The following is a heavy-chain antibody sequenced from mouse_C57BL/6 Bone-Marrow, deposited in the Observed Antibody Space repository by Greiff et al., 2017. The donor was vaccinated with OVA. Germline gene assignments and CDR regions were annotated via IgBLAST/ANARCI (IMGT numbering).Heavy chain of an antibody. V-gene: IGHV1-64*01. CDR1: GYTFTSYW. D-gene: IGHD1-1*01. CDR2: IHPNSGST. CDR3: ARDTTVVAGAMDY. J-gene: IGHJ4*01. Sequence: QVHVKQSGAELVKPGASVKLSCKASGYTFTSYWMHWVKQRPGQGLEWIGMIHPNSGSTNYNEKFKSKATLTVDKSSSTAYMQLSSLTSEDSAVYYCARDTTVVAGAMDYWGQGTSVTVSS.